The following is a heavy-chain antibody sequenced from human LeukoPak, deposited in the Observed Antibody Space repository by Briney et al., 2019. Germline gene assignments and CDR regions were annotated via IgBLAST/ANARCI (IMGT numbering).Heavy chain of an antibody. D-gene: IGHD2-8*01. CDR1: GFTLSSYA. V-gene: IGHV3-23*01. Sequence: GGSVRLSCAASGFTLSSYAMRWVRHAPGMGREWGSGICGWCGNTYYAASVQGRYTISRNNAKNTLDLQMNSLRGEGTAVYYGAKGVFLGVNRRGLHCDYWGQGTLVTVSS. CDR3: AKGVFLGVNRRGLHCDY. CDR2: ICGWCGNT. J-gene: IGHJ4*02.